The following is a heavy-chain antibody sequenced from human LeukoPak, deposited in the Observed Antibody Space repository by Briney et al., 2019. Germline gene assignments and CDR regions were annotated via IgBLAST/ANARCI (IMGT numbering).Heavy chain of an antibody. Sequence: SSETLSLTCAVYGGSFSGYYWSWIRQPPGKGLEWIGEINHSRSTNYNPSLKSRVTTSVDTSKNQFSLRLSSVTATDTAMYYCARHGWDYPSGTYYTFDPWGQGTLVTVSS. CDR2: INHSRST. V-gene: IGHV4-34*01. CDR1: GGSFSGYY. D-gene: IGHD3-10*01. J-gene: IGHJ5*02. CDR3: ARHGWDYPSGTYYTFDP.